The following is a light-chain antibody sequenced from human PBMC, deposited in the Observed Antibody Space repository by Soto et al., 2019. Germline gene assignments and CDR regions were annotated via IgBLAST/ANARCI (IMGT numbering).Light chain of an antibody. Sequence: EIVLTQSTATLSLSPGERATLSCRASQSVSSYLAWYQQKPGQAPRLLIYDASNRATVIPARFSGSGSGTDFTLTISSLEPEDVAVYYCQQRSNWPMTFGPGTKVDIK. V-gene: IGKV3-11*01. CDR2: DAS. CDR3: QQRSNWPMT. CDR1: QSVSSY. J-gene: IGKJ3*01.